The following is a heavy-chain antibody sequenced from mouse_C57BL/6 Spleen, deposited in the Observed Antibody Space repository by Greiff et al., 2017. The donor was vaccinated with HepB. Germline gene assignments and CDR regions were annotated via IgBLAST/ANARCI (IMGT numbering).Heavy chain of an antibody. J-gene: IGHJ3*01. V-gene: IGHV3-6*01. CDR2: ISYDGSN. D-gene: IGHD1-2*01. Sequence: EVKLQESGPGLVKPSQSLSLTCSVTGYSITSGYYWNWIRQFPGNKLEWMGYISYDGSNNYNPSLKNRISITRDTSKNQFFLKLNSVTTEDTATYYCARVGYYGAWFAYWGQGTLVTVSA. CDR3: ARVGYYGAWFAY. CDR1: GYSITSGYY.